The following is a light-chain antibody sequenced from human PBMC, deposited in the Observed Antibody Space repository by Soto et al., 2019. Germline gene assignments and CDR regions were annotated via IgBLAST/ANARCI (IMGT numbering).Light chain of an antibody. Sequence: DVHITQSHPPLSASLGDRVTIPFRASQSISIWLAWYKQKPGKAPKLLIYDAFSLESGVRSRFSGSGSGTEFTLTISSLQHDDFATYYWQQYYSYWTFGQGTKVDIK. CDR1: QSISIW. CDR3: QQYYSYWT. CDR2: DAF. V-gene: IGKV1-5*01. J-gene: IGKJ1*01.